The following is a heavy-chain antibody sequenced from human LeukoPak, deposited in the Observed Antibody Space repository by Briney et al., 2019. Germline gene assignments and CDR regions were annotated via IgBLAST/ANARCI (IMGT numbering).Heavy chain of an antibody. D-gene: IGHD2-15*01. Sequence: GESLKISCKGSGYTFTSYDINWVRQATGQGLEWMGWMNPNSGNTGYAQKFQGRVTMTRNTSISTAYMELSSLRSEDTAVYYCARGPVVVVPYGMDVWGQGTTVTVSS. CDR2: MNPNSGNT. V-gene: IGHV1-8*01. J-gene: IGHJ6*02. CDR3: ARGPVVVVPYGMDV. CDR1: GYTFTSYD.